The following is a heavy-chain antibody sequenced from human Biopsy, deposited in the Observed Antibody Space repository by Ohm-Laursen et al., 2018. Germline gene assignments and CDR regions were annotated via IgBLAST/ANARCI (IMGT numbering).Heavy chain of an antibody. Sequence: SVKVSCKAPEGTFSNYGVNWMRQAPGQGLEWLGGNIPILGTGNYAQKFQDRVTVAADTSTSTATMELRSLRSDDTAVYYCATKLTGYFHHWGQGTLVIVSS. CDR3: ATKLTGYFHH. V-gene: IGHV1-69*06. CDR2: NIPILGTG. J-gene: IGHJ1*01. D-gene: IGHD3-9*01. CDR1: EGTFSNYG.